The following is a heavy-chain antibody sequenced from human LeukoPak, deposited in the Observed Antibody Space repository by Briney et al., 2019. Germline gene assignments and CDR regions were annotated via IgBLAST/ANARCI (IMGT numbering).Heavy chain of an antibody. V-gene: IGHV4-59*08. CDR3: ASTYYYASGTYHRPFDY. CDR2: SYYSGSA. D-gene: IGHD3-10*01. Sequence: SETLSLTCTVSGGSIRSYYWSWIRQPPGKGLEWIGYSYYSGSANYNPSLKSRVTISVDTSKNQFSLKLTSVTAADTAVYYCASTYYYASGTYHRPFDYWGQGTLVTVSS. J-gene: IGHJ4*02. CDR1: GGSIRSYY.